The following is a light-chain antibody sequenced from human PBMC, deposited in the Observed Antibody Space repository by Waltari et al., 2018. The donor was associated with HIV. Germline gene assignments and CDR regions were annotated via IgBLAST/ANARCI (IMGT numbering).Light chain of an antibody. CDR2: KDN. V-gene: IGLV1-47*01. J-gene: IGLJ3*02. Sequence: QSELTQSPSASGTPGQRIPISCSGSSSNIQRHYVYWYKQFPGATPKVLIYKDNERPSVVPDRISGSKSGTSASLLISGLRSDDEADYYCAVWDESLDGWLFGGGTKLTVL. CDR1: SSNIQRHY. CDR3: AVWDESLDGWL.